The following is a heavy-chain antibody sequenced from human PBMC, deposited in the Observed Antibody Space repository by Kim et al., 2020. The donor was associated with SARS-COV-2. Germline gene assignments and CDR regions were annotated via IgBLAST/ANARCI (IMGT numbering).Heavy chain of an antibody. CDR2: INHSGST. CDR1: GGSFSGYY. V-gene: IGHV4-34*01. CDR3: ARGNSWGVDY. J-gene: IGHJ4*02. Sequence: SETLSLTCAVYGGSFSGYYWSWIRQPPGKGLEWIGEINHSGSTNYNPSLKSRVTISVDTSKNQFSLTLSSVTAADTAVYYCARGNSWGVDYWGQGTLVTV. D-gene: IGHD3-10*01.